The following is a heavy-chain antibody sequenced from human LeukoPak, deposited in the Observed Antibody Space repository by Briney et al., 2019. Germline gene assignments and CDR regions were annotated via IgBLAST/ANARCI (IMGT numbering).Heavy chain of an antibody. V-gene: IGHV3-30*02. J-gene: IGHJ1*01. CDR3: ARGGKRAVAGTRSPQYFQH. CDR2: IRYDGSNK. D-gene: IGHD6-19*01. CDR1: GFTFSSYG. Sequence: SGGSLRLSCAASGFTFSSYGMHWVRQAPGKGLEWVAFIRYDGSNKYYADSVKGRFTISRDNSKNTLYLRMNSLRAEDTAVYYCARGGKRAVAGTRSPQYFQHWGQGTLVTVSS.